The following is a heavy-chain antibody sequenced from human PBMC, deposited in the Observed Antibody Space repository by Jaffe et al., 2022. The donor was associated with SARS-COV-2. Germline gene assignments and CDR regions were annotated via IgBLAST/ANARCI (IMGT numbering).Heavy chain of an antibody. CDR3: ARGKEPDGDVYNWFDP. CDR2: IYTSGST. J-gene: IGHJ5*02. V-gene: IGHV4-61*02. D-gene: IGHD7-27*01. CDR1: GGSISSGSYY. Sequence: QVQLQESGPGLVKPSQTLSLTCTVSGGSISSGSYYWSWIRQPAGKGLEWIGRIYTSGSTNYNPSLKSRVTISVDTSKNQFSLKLSSVTAADTAVYYCARGKEPDGDVYNWFDPWGQGTLVTVSS.